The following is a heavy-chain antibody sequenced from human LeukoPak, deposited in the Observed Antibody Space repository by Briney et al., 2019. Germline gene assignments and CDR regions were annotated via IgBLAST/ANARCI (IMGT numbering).Heavy chain of an antibody. CDR3: AREAYGSGSYLDY. V-gene: IGHV3-30-3*01. Sequence: GGSLRLSCAASGFTFSSYAMHWVRQAPGKGLEWVAVISYDGSNKYYADSVKGRFTISRDNSKNTLYLQMNSLRAEDTAVYYCAREAYGSGSYLDYWGQGTLVTVSS. CDR2: ISYDGSNK. CDR1: GFTFSSYA. D-gene: IGHD3-10*01. J-gene: IGHJ4*02.